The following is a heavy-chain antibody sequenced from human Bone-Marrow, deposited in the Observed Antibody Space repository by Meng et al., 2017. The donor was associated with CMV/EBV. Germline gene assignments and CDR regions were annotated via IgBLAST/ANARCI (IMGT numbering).Heavy chain of an antibody. CDR1: GFTFSSYE. D-gene: IGHD5-24*01. J-gene: IGHJ5*02. Sequence: LSLTCAASGFTFSSYEMNWVRQAPGKGLEWVSYISSSGSTIYYADSVKGRFTISRDNAKNSLYLQMNSLRAEDTAVYYCARDSPDVEMATWGQGTLVTVSS. CDR2: ISSSGSTI. CDR3: ARDSPDVEMAT. V-gene: IGHV3-48*03.